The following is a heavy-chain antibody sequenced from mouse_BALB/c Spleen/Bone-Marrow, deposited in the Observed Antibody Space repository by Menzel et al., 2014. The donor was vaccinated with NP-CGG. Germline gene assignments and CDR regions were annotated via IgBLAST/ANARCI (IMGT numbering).Heavy chain of an antibody. D-gene: IGHD2-2*01. CDR2: IRNKANGYTT. V-gene: IGHV7-3*02. J-gene: IGHJ2*01. CDR3: ARYGYDYFDY. CDR1: GFTFTDYY. Sequence: EVKVVDSGGGLVQPGGSLRLSCATSGFTFTDYYMSWVRQPPGKALEWLGFIRNKANGYTTEYSASVKGRFTISRDNSQSILYLQMNTLRAEDSATYYCARYGYDYFDYWGQGTTLTVSS.